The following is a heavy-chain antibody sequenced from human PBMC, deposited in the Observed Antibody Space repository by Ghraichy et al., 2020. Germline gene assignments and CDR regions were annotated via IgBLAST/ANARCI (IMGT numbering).Heavy chain of an antibody. CDR3: AKDHLGDLNV. Sequence: GESLNISCATSGFTFSSYNMHWVRQAPGKGLEWVAIVSYDGSNKYYGDSVKGRFTISRDNSKKTLYLQMNSLRTEDTAMYYCAKDHLGDLNVWGKGTTVTVSS. CDR2: VSYDGSNK. D-gene: IGHD2-21*02. CDR1: GFTFSSYN. V-gene: IGHV3-30*18. J-gene: IGHJ6*04.